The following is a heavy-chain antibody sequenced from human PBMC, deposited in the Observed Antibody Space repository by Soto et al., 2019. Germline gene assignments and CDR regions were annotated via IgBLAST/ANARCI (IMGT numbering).Heavy chain of an antibody. V-gene: IGHV1-69*01. J-gene: IGHJ6*02. CDR3: AQSPAAYYYYGMDV. D-gene: IGHD6-13*01. Sequence: QVQLVQSGAEVKKPGSSVKVSCTASGGTFSSYAISWVRQAPGQGLEWMGGIIPIFGTANYAQKFQGRVTITADESTSTAYMELSSLRSEDTAVYYCAQSPAAYYYYGMDVWGQGTTVTVSS. CDR1: GGTFSSYA. CDR2: IIPIFGTA.